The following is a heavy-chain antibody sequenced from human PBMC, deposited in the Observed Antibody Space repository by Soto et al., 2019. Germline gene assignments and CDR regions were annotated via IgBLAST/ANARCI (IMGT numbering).Heavy chain of an antibody. J-gene: IGHJ4*02. CDR3: ARGDYGDYVGDFDY. D-gene: IGHD4-17*01. Sequence: SETLSLTCTVSGGSISSGGYYWSWIRQHPGKGLEWIGYIYYSGSTYYNPSLKSRVTISVDTSKNQFSLKLSSVTAADTAVYYCARGDYGDYVGDFDYWGQGTLVTVSS. CDR1: GGSISSGGYY. V-gene: IGHV4-31*03. CDR2: IYYSGST.